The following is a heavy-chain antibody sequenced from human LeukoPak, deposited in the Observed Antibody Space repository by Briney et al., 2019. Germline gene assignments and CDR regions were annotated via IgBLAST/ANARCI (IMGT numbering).Heavy chain of an antibody. CDR2: IYYSGST. D-gene: IGHD3-22*01. Sequence: PSETLSLTCTVSGGPISSSSYYWGWIRQPPGKGLEWIGSIYYSGSTYYNPSLKSRVTVSVDTSKNQFSLKLSSVTAADTAVYYCARTHSSGSGPDYWGQGTLVTVSS. J-gene: IGHJ4*02. V-gene: IGHV4-39*07. CDR1: GGPISSSSYY. CDR3: ARTHSSGSGPDY.